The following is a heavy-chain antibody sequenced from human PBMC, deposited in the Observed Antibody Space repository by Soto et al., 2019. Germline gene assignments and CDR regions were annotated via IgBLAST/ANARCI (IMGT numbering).Heavy chain of an antibody. CDR1: GFTFSNAW. V-gene: IGHV3-15*01. D-gene: IGHD6-19*01. CDR2: IKSKTDGGTT. CDR3: TTDVVPSSGTAWYSWFDP. J-gene: IGHJ5*02. Sequence: EVQLVESGGGLVKPGGSLRLSCAASGFTFSNAWMSWVRQAPGKGLEWVGRIKSKTDGGTTDYAAPVKGRFTISRDDSKNTLYLQMNSLKTEDTAVYYCTTDVVPSSGTAWYSWFDPWGQGTLVTVSS.